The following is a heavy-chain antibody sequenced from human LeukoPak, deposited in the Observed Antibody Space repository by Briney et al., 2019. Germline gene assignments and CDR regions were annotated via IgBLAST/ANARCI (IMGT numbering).Heavy chain of an antibody. D-gene: IGHD1-1*01. CDR2: VDHTGST. J-gene: IGHJ6*03. CDR1: DDSITMYY. CDR3: ARGRVSSSTWYSTYYYYFYMDV. V-gene: IGHV4-59*01. Sequence: SETLSLTCSVSDDSITMYYWTWIRQPPGKGVEWIGYVDHTGSTNFNPSLNGRVSISRDTTKNLFSLRLRSVTAADTAVYFCARGRVSSSTWYSTYYYYFYMDVWGKGTTVTVSS.